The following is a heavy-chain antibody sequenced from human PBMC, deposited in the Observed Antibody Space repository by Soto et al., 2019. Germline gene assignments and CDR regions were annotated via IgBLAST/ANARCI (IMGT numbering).Heavy chain of an antibody. Sequence: PSETLSLTCAVSGDSIRSSNSWSLVRQPPGKGLEWIGEIHHSGSTNHNPSLKSRVTISIDKARNHFSLILSSVTAADTAVYYCARVVPIFGVVMLNPYAMDVWGQGTTVTVSS. CDR3: ARVVPIFGVVMLNPYAMDV. CDR1: GDSIRSSNS. J-gene: IGHJ6*02. D-gene: IGHD3-3*01. V-gene: IGHV4-4*02. CDR2: IHHSGST.